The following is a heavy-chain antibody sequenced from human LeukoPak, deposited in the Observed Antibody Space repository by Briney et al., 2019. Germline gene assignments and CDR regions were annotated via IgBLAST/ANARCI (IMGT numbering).Heavy chain of an antibody. J-gene: IGHJ4*02. CDR2: INPSGGGT. Sequence: ASVKVSCKASGYTFTSYYMHWVRQAPGQGLEWMGIINPSGGGTSYAQKFQGRVTMTRDTSASTAYMELSSLRSEDTAVYYCARDLGYGDSSDYWGQGTLVTVSS. D-gene: IGHD4-17*01. V-gene: IGHV1-46*01. CDR1: GYTFTSYY. CDR3: ARDLGYGDSSDY.